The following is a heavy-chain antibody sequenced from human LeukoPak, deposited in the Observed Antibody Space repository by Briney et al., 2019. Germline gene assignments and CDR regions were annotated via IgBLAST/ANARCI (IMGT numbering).Heavy chain of an antibody. CDR3: STDRRLTGLFDF. CDR2: IKRRSDGETT. Sequence: GGSLRLSCVASGFTFTNTWMTWVRQAPGKGLVWVARIKRRSDGETTDYAAPVKGRFTISRDDSKNTLYLQMNNLKTEDTAVYYCSTDRRLTGLFDFRGQGTQVTVSS. D-gene: IGHD3-9*01. V-gene: IGHV3-15*01. CDR1: GFTFTNTW. J-gene: IGHJ4*02.